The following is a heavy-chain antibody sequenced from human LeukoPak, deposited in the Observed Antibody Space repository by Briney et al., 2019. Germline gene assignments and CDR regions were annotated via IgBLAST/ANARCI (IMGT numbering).Heavy chain of an antibody. D-gene: IGHD6-13*01. V-gene: IGHV3-15*01. CDR1: GFTFSNAW. J-gene: IGHJ4*02. CDR3: TVSGYSSSWYAFGY. Sequence: PGGSLRLSCAASGFTFSNAWMSSVRQAPGKGLEGGGRIKSKTDGGTTDYAASVKGRFTISRDDSKNTLYLQMNSLKPEDTAVYYCTVSGYSSSWYAFGYWGQGTLVTVSS. CDR2: IKSKTDGGTT.